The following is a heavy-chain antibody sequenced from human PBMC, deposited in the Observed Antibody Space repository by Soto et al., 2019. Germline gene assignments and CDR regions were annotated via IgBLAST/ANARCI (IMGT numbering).Heavy chain of an antibody. Sequence: QVQLQESGPGLVKPSQTLSLTCTVSGGSISSGGYYWSWIRQHPGKGLEWIGYIYYSGSTYYNPSLTSRVTISVDTSKNQCSLKLSSVTAADTAVYYCARRSTSANYFDYWGQGTLVTVSS. J-gene: IGHJ4*02. CDR1: GGSISSGGYY. D-gene: IGHD2-2*01. CDR3: ARRSTSANYFDY. CDR2: IYYSGST. V-gene: IGHV4-31*03.